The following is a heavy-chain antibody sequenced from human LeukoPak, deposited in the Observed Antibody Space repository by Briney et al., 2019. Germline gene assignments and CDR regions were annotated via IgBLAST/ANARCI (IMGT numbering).Heavy chain of an antibody. CDR1: GFTFSSYA. Sequence: GGSLRLSRAASGFTFSSYAMNWVRQAPGKGLEWVSYISSSSSTIHYAESVKGRFTISRDNARNSLYLQMNSLRAEDTAVYYCARDFLEDDYWGQGTLVTVSS. CDR3: ARDFLEDDY. J-gene: IGHJ4*02. V-gene: IGHV3-48*01. CDR2: ISSSSSTI. D-gene: IGHD3-3*01.